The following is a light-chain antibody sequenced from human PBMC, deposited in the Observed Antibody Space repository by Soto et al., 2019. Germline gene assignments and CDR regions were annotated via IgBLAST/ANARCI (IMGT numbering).Light chain of an antibody. Sequence: QSALTQPASVSGSPGQSITISCTGSSKDIGSYIYVSWYQQYPGTAPKLIIFEVSSRTSGVANPFSFSKSGTTASLSLAGLQAEDEDDYHCSSYTTGSTLYVFGGGTKLTVL. J-gene: IGLJ1*01. CDR2: EVS. CDR1: SKDIGSYIY. V-gene: IGLV2-14*01. CDR3: SSYTTGSTLYV.